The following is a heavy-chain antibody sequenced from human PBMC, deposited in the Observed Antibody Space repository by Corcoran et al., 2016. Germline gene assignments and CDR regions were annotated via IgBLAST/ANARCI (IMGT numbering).Heavy chain of an antibody. CDR2: MNPNSGNT. J-gene: IGHJ6*02. CDR3: ATTYSSSWYYYYGMDV. V-gene: IGHV1-8*01. D-gene: IGHD6-13*01. Sequence: QVQLVQSGAEVKKPGASVKVSCKASGYTFTSYDINWVRQATGQGLEWMGWMNPNSGNTGYAQKFQGRVTMTRNTSISTAYMELRSLRSEDTAVYYCATTYSSSWYYYYGMDVWGQGTTVTVS. CDR1: GYTFTSYD.